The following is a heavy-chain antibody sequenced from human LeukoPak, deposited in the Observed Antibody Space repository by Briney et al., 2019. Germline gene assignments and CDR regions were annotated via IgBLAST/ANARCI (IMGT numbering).Heavy chain of an antibody. CDR2: IYTSGST. CDR1: GGSISSYY. CDR3: AREVTSGSYFYYYYYMDV. V-gene: IGHV4-4*07. D-gene: IGHD3-10*01. J-gene: IGHJ6*03. Sequence: SETLSLTCTGSGGSISSYYWSWIRQPAGKGLEWIGRIYTSGSTNYNPSLKSRVTMSVDTSKNQFSPKLSSVTAADTAVYYCAREVTSGSYFYYYYYMDVWGKGTTVTISS.